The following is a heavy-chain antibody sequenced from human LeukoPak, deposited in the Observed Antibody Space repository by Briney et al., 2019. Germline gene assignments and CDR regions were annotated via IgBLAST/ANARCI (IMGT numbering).Heavy chain of an antibody. Sequence: SQTLSLTCVVSGGSISSGDYSWSWIRQPPGKGLEWIGYIYHGGSIYYNPSLKSRVTISVDTSKNQFSLKLSSMTAADTAVYYCARWGDSSGYPFDYWGQGTLVTVSS. CDR2: IYHGGSI. CDR1: GGSISSGDYS. V-gene: IGHV4-30-2*01. CDR3: ARWGDSSGYPFDY. J-gene: IGHJ4*02. D-gene: IGHD3-22*01.